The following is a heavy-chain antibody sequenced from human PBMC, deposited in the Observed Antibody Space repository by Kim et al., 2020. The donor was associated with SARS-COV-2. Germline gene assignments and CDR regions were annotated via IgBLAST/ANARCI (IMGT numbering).Heavy chain of an antibody. D-gene: IGHD4-17*01. Sequence: GGSLRLSCAASGFTFSSYWMSWVRQAPGKGLEWVANIKQDGSEKYYVDSVKGRFTISRDNAKNSLYLQMNSLRAEDTAVYYCARDRTPTVTTENDAFDIWGQGTMVTVSS. CDR3: ARDRTPTVTTENDAFDI. CDR2: IKQDGSEK. V-gene: IGHV3-7*03. J-gene: IGHJ3*02. CDR1: GFTFSSYW.